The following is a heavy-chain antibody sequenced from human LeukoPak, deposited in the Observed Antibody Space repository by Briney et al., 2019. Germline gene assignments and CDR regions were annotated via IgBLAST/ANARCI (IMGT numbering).Heavy chain of an antibody. V-gene: IGHV3-7*03. CDR3: ARLDRTLQIQLHLNYFDY. D-gene: IGHD5-18*01. CDR2: IKQDGSEK. Sequence: PGGSLRLSCAASGFSFSTYWMSWVRQAPGKGLEWVANIKQDGSEKYYVDSVKGRFTISSDNAKNSLYLQMNSLRAEDTAVYYCARLDRTLQIQLHLNYFDYWGQGTLVTVSS. J-gene: IGHJ4*02. CDR1: GFSFSTYW.